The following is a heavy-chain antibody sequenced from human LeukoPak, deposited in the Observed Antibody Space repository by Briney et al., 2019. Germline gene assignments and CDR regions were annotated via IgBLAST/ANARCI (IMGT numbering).Heavy chain of an antibody. CDR2: ISYDGSNK. Sequence: GSLRLSCAASGFTFSSYAMHWVRQAPGKGLEWVAVISYDGSNKYYADSVKGRFTISRDNSKNTLYLQMNSLRAEDTAVYYCARGDDYVWGSYRDFDYWGQGTLVTVSS. D-gene: IGHD3-16*02. V-gene: IGHV3-30-3*01. J-gene: IGHJ4*02. CDR3: ARGDDYVWGSYRDFDY. CDR1: GFTFSSYA.